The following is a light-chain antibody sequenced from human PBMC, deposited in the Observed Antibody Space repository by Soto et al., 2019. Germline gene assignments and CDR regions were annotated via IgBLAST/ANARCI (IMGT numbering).Light chain of an antibody. CDR2: EVS. Sequence: QSALTQPASVSGSPGQSITIPCTGTSSDVGGYNYVSWYQQHPGKAPKLMIYEVSNRPSEVSNRFSGSKSGNTASLTISGLQAEDEGNYYCSSYTSGSTLVVFGGGTQLTVL. CDR1: SSDVGGYNY. CDR3: SSYTSGSTLVV. V-gene: IGLV2-14*01. J-gene: IGLJ2*01.